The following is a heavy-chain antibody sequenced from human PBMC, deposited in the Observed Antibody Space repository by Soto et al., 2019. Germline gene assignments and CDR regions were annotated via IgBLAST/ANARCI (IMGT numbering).Heavy chain of an antibody. D-gene: IGHD1-26*01. V-gene: IGHV1-2*04. CDR2: INPNSGGT. CDR3: ARGWQPVLRWELPRLLGYYYGMDV. CDR1: GYTFTGYY. J-gene: IGHJ6*02. Sequence: QVQLVQSGAEVKKPGASVKVSCKASGYTFTGYYMHWVRQAPGQGLEWMGWINPNSGGTNYAQKFQGWVTMTRDTSVSTAYMELSRLRSDDTAVYYCARGWQPVLRWELPRLLGYYYGMDVWGQGTTVTVSS.